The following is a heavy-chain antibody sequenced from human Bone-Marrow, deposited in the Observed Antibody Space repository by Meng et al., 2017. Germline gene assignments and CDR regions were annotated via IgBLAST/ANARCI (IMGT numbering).Heavy chain of an antibody. Sequence: QLVPALSWAWGEKPGSSVKVACQASGGALSGYAISWVRQAPGQGLEWMGRIIPTFGTGNYAQKFQGRVTITADKSTSRAYMELSSLRSEDTAVYYCARVVGYSGSYEPDPWGQGTLVTVSS. CDR1: GGALSGYA. V-gene: IGHV1-69*06. D-gene: IGHD1-26*01. CDR2: IIPTFGTG. CDR3: ARVVGYSGSYEPDP. J-gene: IGHJ5*02.